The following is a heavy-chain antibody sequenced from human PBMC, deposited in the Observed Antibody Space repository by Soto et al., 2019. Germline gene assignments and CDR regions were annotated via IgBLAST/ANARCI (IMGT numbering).Heavy chain of an antibody. V-gene: IGHV3-30*14. CDR3: ARAQREGEWLSLLIYYYYGMDV. Sequence: QVQLVESGGGVVQPGRSLRLSCAASGFTFSSYAMHWVRQAPGKGLEWVAVISYDGSNKYYADSVKGRFTISRDNSKNTRYRRMNSLRAQATAVYYCARAQREGEWLSLLIYYYYGMDVWGQGTTVTVSS. CDR2: ISYDGSNK. CDR1: GFTFSSYA. J-gene: IGHJ6*02. D-gene: IGHD3-3*01.